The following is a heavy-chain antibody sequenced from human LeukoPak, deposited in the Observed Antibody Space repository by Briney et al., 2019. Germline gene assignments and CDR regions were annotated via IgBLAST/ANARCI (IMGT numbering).Heavy chain of an antibody. V-gene: IGHV4-34*01. CDR2: INHSGST. D-gene: IGHD5-24*01. Sequence: SETLSLTCAVYGGSFSGYYWSWIRQPPGKGLEWIGEINHSGSTNYNPSLKSRVTISVDTSKSQFSLKLSSVTAADTAVYYCARVAEMATIYFDYWGQGTLVTVSS. CDR3: ARVAEMATIYFDY. J-gene: IGHJ4*02. CDR1: GGSFSGYY.